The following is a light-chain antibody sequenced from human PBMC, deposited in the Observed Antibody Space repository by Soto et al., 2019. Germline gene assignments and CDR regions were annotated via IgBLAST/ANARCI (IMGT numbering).Light chain of an antibody. V-gene: IGLV2-14*01. CDR2: EVS. Sequence: QAVVTQPASVSGSPGQSITISCTGTSSDVGGYNYVSWYQQHPGKAPKLMIYEVSNRPSGVSNRFSGSKSGNTASLTISGLQAEDEADYYCSSYTSSSTLTFGGGTKPTVL. CDR3: SSYTSSSTLT. CDR1: SSDVGGYNY. J-gene: IGLJ3*02.